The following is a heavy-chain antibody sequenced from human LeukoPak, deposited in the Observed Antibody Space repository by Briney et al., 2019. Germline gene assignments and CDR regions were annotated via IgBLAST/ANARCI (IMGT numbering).Heavy chain of an antibody. Sequence: PGGSLRLSCAASGFTFSGYGMHWVRQAPGKGLEWGAVIWYDGSNKYYADSVKGRFTISRDNSKNTLYLQMNSLRAEDTAVYYCATIGDRRTGELYRIDYWGQGTLVTVSS. V-gene: IGHV3-33*01. CDR1: GFTFSGYG. CDR2: IWYDGSNK. CDR3: ATIGDRRTGELYRIDY. J-gene: IGHJ4*02. D-gene: IGHD7-27*01.